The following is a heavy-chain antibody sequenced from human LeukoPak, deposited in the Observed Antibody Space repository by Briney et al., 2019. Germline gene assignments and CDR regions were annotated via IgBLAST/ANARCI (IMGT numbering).Heavy chain of an antibody. J-gene: IGHJ4*02. CDR3: ARDGRPSYYYDSSGSEGNNFDY. V-gene: IGHV1-69*13. CDR1: GGTFSSYA. CDR2: IIPIFGTA. Sequence: ASVKVSCKASGGTFSSYAISWVRQAPGQGLEWMGGIIPIFGTANYAQKFQGRVTITADESTSTAYMELSSLRSEDTAAYYCARDGRPSYYYDSSGSEGNNFDYWGQGTLVTVSS. D-gene: IGHD3-22*01.